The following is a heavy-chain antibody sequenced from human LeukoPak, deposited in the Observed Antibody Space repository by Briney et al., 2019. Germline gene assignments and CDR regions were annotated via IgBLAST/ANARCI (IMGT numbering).Heavy chain of an antibody. Sequence: ASVKVSCKASGYTFTGYYLHWVRQAHGQGFEWMGWINTNSGGTNCAEKFQDRVTMTRDTSISTAYMEMTGLTSDDTAVYYCASGSGSSYWGQGTLVTVSS. V-gene: IGHV1-2*02. CDR3: ASGSGSSY. J-gene: IGHJ4*02. CDR1: GYTFTGYY. D-gene: IGHD3-22*01. CDR2: INTNSGGT.